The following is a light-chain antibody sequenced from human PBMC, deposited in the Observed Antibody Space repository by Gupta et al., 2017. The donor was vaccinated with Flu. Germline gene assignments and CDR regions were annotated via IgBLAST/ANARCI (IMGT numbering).Light chain of an antibody. CDR3: GSYTGNSNAFYV. J-gene: IGLJ1*01. CDR2: DVT. V-gene: IGLV2-14*03. CDR1: SSDVGSSNS. Sequence: TISCTGTSSDVGSSNSVSWYQQHPGKAPKLLIYDVTNRHSGGSSRFSGSKSGLTAAITISGLQAEDESDYYCGSYTGNSNAFYVFGTGTRVTFL.